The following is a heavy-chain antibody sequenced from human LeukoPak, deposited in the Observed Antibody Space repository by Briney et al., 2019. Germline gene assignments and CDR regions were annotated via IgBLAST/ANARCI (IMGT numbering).Heavy chain of an antibody. D-gene: IGHD3-10*01. CDR2: INHSGST. CDR1: GGSFSGYY. J-gene: IGHJ4*02. V-gene: IGHV4-34*01. Sequence: PSETLSLTCAVYGGSFSGYYWSWIRQPPGKGLEWIGEINHSGSTNYNPSLKSRVTISVDTSKNQFSLKLSSVTAADTAVYYCARRGGETFDYWGQGTLVTVSS. CDR3: ARRGGETFDY.